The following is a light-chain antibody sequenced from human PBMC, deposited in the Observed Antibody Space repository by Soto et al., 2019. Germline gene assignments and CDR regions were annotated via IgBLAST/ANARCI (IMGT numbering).Light chain of an antibody. CDR1: SSDVGGYNY. J-gene: IGLJ2*01. V-gene: IGLV2-8*01. Sequence: QSALTQPPSASGSPGQSVTISCTGTSSDVGGYNYVSWYQQHPGKAPKLMIYEVSKRPSGVPDRFSGSKSGNTASLTVSGLQAEDEAEYYCSSYAGSNNFGVVFGGGTQRTV. CDR2: EVS. CDR3: SSYAGSNNFGVV.